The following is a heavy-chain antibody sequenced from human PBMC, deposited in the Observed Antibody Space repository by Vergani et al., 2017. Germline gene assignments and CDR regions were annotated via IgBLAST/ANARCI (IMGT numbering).Heavy chain of an antibody. CDR1: GYSFTSYW. Sequence: EVQLVQSGAEVKKPGESLKISCKGSGYSFTSYWIGWVRQMPGKGLEWMGIIYPGDSDTRYSPSFQGQVTISADKSISTAYLQWSSLKASDTAMYYRARQPARRTSWYRAFDIWGQGTMVTVSS. J-gene: IGHJ3*02. CDR3: ARQPARRTSWYRAFDI. V-gene: IGHV5-51*01. D-gene: IGHD6-13*01. CDR2: IYPGDSDT.